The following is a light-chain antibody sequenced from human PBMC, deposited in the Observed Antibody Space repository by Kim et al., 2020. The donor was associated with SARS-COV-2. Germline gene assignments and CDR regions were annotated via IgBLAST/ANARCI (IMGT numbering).Light chain of an antibody. J-gene: IGLJ3*02. Sequence: QSITISCTGTSSDVGAYNYVSWFQQHPGKAPELMIYGVSERPSGVSNRFSGSKSDNTASLTISGLQAEDEADYYCISFTTRSTWVFGGGTQLTVL. V-gene: IGLV2-14*03. CDR1: SSDVGAYNY. CDR3: ISFTTRSTWV. CDR2: GVS.